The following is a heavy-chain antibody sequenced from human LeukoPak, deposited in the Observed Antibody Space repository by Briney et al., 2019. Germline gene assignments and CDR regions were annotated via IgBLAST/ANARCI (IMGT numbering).Heavy chain of an antibody. D-gene: IGHD3-10*01. CDR2: IYYSGST. CDR3: ARVKWLVRGGYYYYYMDV. CDR1: GDSISSYY. Sequence: SETLSLTCTVSGDSISSYYWSWIRQPPGKGLEWIGYIYYSGSTNYNPSLKSRVTISVDTSENQFSLKLSSVTAADTAMYYCARVKWLVRGGYYYYYMDVWGKGTTVTISS. V-gene: IGHV4-59*01. J-gene: IGHJ6*03.